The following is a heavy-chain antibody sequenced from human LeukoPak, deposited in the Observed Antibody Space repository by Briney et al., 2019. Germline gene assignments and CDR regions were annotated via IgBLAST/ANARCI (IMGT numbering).Heavy chain of an antibody. D-gene: IGHD2-2*02. CDR3: ARGLHCSSTSCYTAFDI. CDR1: GYTFTSYY. Sequence: ASVKVSCKASGYTFTSYYMHWVRQAPGQGLEWMGIINPSGGSTSYAQKFQGRVTMTRDTSISTAYMELSRLRSDDTAVYYCARGLHCSSTSCYTAFDIWGQGTMVTVSS. V-gene: IGHV1-46*01. CDR2: INPSGGST. J-gene: IGHJ3*02.